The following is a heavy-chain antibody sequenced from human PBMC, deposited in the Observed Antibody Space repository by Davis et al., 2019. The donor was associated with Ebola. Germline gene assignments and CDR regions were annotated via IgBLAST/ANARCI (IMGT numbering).Heavy chain of an antibody. CDR1: GFTFSSYG. CDR2: IWYDGSNK. J-gene: IGHJ6*02. CDR3: ARDRGVVPAAMEGMDV. V-gene: IGHV3-33*01. D-gene: IGHD2-2*01. Sequence: GESLKISCAASGFTFSSYGMHWVRQAPGKGLEWVAVIWYDGSNKYYADSVKGRFTISRDNSKNTLYLQMNSLRAEDTAVYYCARDRGVVPAAMEGMDVWGQGTTVTVSS.